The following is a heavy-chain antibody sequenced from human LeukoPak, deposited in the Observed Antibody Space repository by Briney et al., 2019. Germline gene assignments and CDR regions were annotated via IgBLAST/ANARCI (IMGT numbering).Heavy chain of an antibody. D-gene: IGHD3-16*01. V-gene: IGHV1-69*01. CDR2: IIPIFGTA. Sequence: ASVKVSCKASGGTFSSYAISWVRQAPRQGLEWMGGIIPIFGTANYAQKFQGRVTITADESTSTAYMELSSLRSEDTAVYYCASPRDYRFDYWGQGTLVTVSS. CDR1: GGTFSSYA. J-gene: IGHJ4*02. CDR3: ASPRDYRFDY.